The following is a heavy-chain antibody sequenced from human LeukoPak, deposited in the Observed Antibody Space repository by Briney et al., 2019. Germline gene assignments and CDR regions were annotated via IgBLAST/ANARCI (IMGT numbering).Heavy chain of an antibody. D-gene: IGHD4-11*01. CDR1: GFTFSSYG. Sequence: GGSLRLSCAVSGFTFSSYGMHWVRQAPGKGLEWVAVISYDGSNKYYADSVKGRFTISRDNSKNTLYLQMNSLRAEDTAVYYCAEDLSYSNQYYFDYWGQGTLVTVSS. V-gene: IGHV3-30*18. CDR3: AEDLSYSNQYYFDY. J-gene: IGHJ4*02. CDR2: ISYDGSNK.